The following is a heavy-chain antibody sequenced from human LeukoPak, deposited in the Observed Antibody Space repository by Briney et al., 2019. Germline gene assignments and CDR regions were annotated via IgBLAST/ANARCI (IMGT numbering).Heavy chain of an antibody. D-gene: IGHD3-10*01. CDR2: IFGAGKNTT. J-gene: IGHJ4*02. CDR1: GFTFSNYA. Sequence: PGGSLRLSCAAPGFTFSNYAMNWVRQAPGKGLEWVSIIFGAGKNTTYYADSVKGRFTVSRDNSKNTLYLQMTSLRPEDTAIYYCAKRNTMVRGGPCFDYWGRGILVTVSS. CDR3: AKRNTMVRGGPCFDY. V-gene: IGHV3-23*01.